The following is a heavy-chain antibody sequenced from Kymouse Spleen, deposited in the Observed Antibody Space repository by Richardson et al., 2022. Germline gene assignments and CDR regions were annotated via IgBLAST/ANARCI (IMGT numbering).Heavy chain of an antibody. CDR1: GFTFSSYG. J-gene: IGHJ4*02. V-gene: IGHV3-33*01. Sequence: QVQLVESGGGVVQPGRSLRLSCAASGFTFSSYGMHWVRQAPGKGLEWVAVIWYDGSNKYYADSVKGRFTISRDNSKNTLYLQMNSLRAEDTAVYYCARDPGMVRGVIIDYWGQGTLVTVSS. CDR3: ARDPGMVRGVIIDY. D-gene: IGHD3-10*01. CDR2: IWYDGSNK.